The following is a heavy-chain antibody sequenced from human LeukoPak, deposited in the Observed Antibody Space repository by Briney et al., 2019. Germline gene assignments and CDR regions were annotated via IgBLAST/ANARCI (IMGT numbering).Heavy chain of an antibody. CDR1: GFTFNDYA. D-gene: IGHD2-21*02. V-gene: IGHV3-30-3*01. J-gene: IGHJ4*02. Sequence: GGSLRLSCAASGFTFNDYAMHWVRQAPGKGLEWVAFISSDGSNKYYADSVRGRFTISRDNSKNTLYLQVNSLRAEDTAVYYCARDRVTVSPGSFDYWGQGTLVTVSS. CDR2: ISSDGSNK. CDR3: ARDRVTVSPGSFDY.